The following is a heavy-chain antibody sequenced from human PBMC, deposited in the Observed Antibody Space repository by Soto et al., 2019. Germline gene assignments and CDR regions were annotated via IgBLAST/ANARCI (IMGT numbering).Heavy chain of an antibody. CDR3: AKDAGSGQIRRHDAFDI. CDR2: ISGSGGST. Sequence: PGGSLRLSCAASGFTFSSYAMSWVRQAPGKGLEWVSAISGSGGSTYYADSVKGRFTISRDNSKNTLYLQMNSLRAEDTAVYYCAKDAGSGQIRRHDAFDIWGQGTMVTVSS. J-gene: IGHJ3*02. D-gene: IGHD3-10*01. CDR1: GFTFSSYA. V-gene: IGHV3-23*01.